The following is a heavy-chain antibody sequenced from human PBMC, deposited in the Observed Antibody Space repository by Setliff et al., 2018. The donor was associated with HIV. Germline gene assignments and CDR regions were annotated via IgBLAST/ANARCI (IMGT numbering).Heavy chain of an antibody. CDR3: AREAPSEPTRYYNVWSGYPDCFDP. D-gene: IGHD3-3*01. CDR1: GDSIISCSYY. V-gene: IGHV4-39*07. Sequence: SETLSLTCIVTGDSIISCSYYWAWIRQPPGKELEWIGTIYNGGASHYNPSLKSRVIIFLDPSKNKFSLELTSVTAADTAVYYCAREAPSEPTRYYNVWSGYPDCFDPWGPGTLVTVSS. J-gene: IGHJ5*02. CDR2: IYNGGAS.